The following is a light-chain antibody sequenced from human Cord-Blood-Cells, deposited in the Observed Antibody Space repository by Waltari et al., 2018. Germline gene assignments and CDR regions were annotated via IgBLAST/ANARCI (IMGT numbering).Light chain of an antibody. V-gene: IGKV3-20*01. Sequence: EIVLTQSPGTLSLSPGERATLPCRASQSVSSSYLAWYQQKPGQAPRLLIYGASSRATGIPGRFSGSGSVTDFTLTISRLEPEDFAVYDCQQYGSSPPTFGPGTKVDIK. CDR3: QQYGSSPPT. J-gene: IGKJ3*01. CDR2: GAS. CDR1: QSVSSSY.